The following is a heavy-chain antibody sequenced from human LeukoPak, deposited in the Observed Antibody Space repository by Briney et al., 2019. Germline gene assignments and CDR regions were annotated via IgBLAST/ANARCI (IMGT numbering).Heavy chain of an antibody. CDR2: IDGDGSSR. D-gene: IGHD3/OR15-3a*01. Sequence: GGSLRLSCAASGFTFTSYWIHWVRQVPGKGLEGCSRIDGDGSSRSYADSVQGRFTISRDNGKKTVFLQMNSLSAEDTAVYYCARILEGYYYFGLDVWGQGTTVIVSS. CDR1: GFTFTSYW. V-gene: IGHV3-74*01. J-gene: IGHJ6*02. CDR3: ARILEGYYYFGLDV.